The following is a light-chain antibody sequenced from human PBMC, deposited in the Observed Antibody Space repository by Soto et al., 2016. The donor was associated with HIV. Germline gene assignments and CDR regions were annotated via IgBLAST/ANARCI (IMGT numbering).Light chain of an antibody. CDR1: QSISSF. CDR2: AAS. V-gene: IGKV1-39*01. CDR3: QQSYSTPRT. Sequence: DIQMTQSPSSLSASVGDRVTITCRASQSISSFLNWYQQKPGKAPNLLIYAASSLQSGVPSRFSGSGSGTDFTLTITSLQPEDFATYYCQQSYSTPRTFGQGTKVGNQT. J-gene: IGKJ1*01.